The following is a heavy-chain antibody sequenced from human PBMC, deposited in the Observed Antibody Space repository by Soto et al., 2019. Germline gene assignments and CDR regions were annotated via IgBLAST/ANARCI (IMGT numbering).Heavy chain of an antibody. CDR1: GFTFSSYA. J-gene: IGHJ4*02. CDR3: AREVVVVAATCPFDY. CDR2: ISYDGSNK. Sequence: QVQLVESGGGVVQPGRSLRLSCAASGFTFSSYAMHWVRQAPGKGLEWVAVISYDGSNKYYADSVKGRFTISRDNSKNTLYLQMNSLRAEDTAVYYCAREVVVVAATCPFDYWGQGTLVTVSS. V-gene: IGHV3-30-3*01. D-gene: IGHD2-15*01.